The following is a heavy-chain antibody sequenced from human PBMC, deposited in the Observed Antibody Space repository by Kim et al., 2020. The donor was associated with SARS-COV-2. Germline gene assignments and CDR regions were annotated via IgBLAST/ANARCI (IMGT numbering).Heavy chain of an antibody. CDR2: T. J-gene: IGHJ4*02. V-gene: IGHV1-18*01. Sequence: TKYGQKVQCRVIMTTDTSTNTAYLELWSLRYDDTAMYYCARGAYGDVSFDYWGQGTLVTVSS. CDR3: ARGAYGDVSFDY. D-gene: IGHD4-17*01.